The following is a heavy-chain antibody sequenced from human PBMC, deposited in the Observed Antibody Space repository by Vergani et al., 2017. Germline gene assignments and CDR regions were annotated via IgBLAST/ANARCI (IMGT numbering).Heavy chain of an antibody. Sequence: QVQLVQSGAEVKKPGASVKVSCKASGYTFTGYYMHWVRQAPGQGLEWMGWINPNSGGTNYAQKFQGRVTMTRDTSISTAYMELSRLRSDDTAVYYCARHTQWLPNDYYGMDVWGQGTTVTVSS. CDR1: GYTFTGYY. CDR2: INPNSGGT. V-gene: IGHV1-2*02. J-gene: IGHJ6*02. CDR3: ARHTQWLPNDYYGMDV. D-gene: IGHD6-19*01.